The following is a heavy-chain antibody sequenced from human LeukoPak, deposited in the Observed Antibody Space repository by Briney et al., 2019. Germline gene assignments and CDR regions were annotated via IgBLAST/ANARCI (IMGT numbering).Heavy chain of an antibody. V-gene: IGHV1-2*02. CDR3: ARNWEL. Sequence: GASVKVSCEVSGDIFNTYYIQWVRQAPGGRLEWVGWINTDIGGTHSAPKFQGRVSMTTDTSISTAYLELSRLTSDDTAMYYCARNWELWGQGTLVTVSS. J-gene: IGHJ4*02. CDR1: GDIFNTYY. D-gene: IGHD3-10*01. CDR2: INTDIGGT.